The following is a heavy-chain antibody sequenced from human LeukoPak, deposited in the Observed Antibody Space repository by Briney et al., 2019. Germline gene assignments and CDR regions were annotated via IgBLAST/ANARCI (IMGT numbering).Heavy chain of an antibody. CDR2: INAGNGNT. CDR3: ARGWYSSGWYEPRYYFDY. CDR1: GYTFTSYA. Sequence: ASVKVSCKASGYTFTSYAMHWVRQAPGQRLEWMGWINAGNGNTKYSQEFQGRVTITRDTSASTAYMELSSLRSEDMAVYYCARGWYSSGWYEPRYYFDYWGQGTLVTVSS. J-gene: IGHJ4*02. D-gene: IGHD6-19*01. V-gene: IGHV1-3*03.